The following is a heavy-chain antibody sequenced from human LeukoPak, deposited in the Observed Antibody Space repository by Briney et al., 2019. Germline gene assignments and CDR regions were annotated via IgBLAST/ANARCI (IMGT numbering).Heavy chain of an antibody. D-gene: IGHD4-11*01. CDR2: ISGSTGST. V-gene: IGHV3-23*01. CDR3: ARDQAEGSLFLRLQPNTLFDY. Sequence: GGSLRLSCAASGFTFNSYAMTWVRQAPGKGLEWVSVISGSTGSTYSADSVKGRFSTYYADSVKGRFTISRDNSKNTLYLQMNSLRAEDTAVYYCARDQAEGSLFLRLQPNTLFDYWGQGTLVTVSS. CDR1: GFTFNSYA. J-gene: IGHJ4*02.